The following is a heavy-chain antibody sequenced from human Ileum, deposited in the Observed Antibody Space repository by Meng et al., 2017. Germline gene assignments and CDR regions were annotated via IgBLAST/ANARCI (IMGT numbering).Heavy chain of an antibody. CDR2: INHSGST. CDR1: GGSFSCYY. CDR3: ARGGPWFDP. J-gene: IGHJ5*02. V-gene: IGHV4-34*01. Sequence: QVQVQQWGPGLLKPSETLSLTCAVYGGSFSCYYWSWIRQPPGKGLEWIGEINHSGSTNYNPSLKSRVTISVDTSKNQFSLKLSSVTAADTAVYYCARGGPWFDPWGQGTLVTVSS.